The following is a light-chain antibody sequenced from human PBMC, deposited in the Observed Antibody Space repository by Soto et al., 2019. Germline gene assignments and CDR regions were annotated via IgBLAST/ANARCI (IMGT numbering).Light chain of an antibody. Sequence: QSALTQPASVSGSPGQSITISCTGTSSDVGRYDYVSWYQHHPGKAPKLIIYVVSDRPSGVSNRFSGSKSGNTASLTISGLQAEDEADYYCRSFTDSRVYVFGSGTKVTVL. V-gene: IGLV2-14*01. J-gene: IGLJ1*01. CDR2: VVS. CDR1: SSDVGRYDY. CDR3: RSFTDSRVYV.